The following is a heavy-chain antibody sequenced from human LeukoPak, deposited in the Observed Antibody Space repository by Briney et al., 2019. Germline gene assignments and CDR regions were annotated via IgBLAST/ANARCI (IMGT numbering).Heavy chain of an antibody. CDR1: GFTFSSYS. V-gene: IGHV3-48*01. CDR3: ARTKDVWGSYVAFDI. J-gene: IGHJ3*02. D-gene: IGHD3-16*01. Sequence: GGSLRLSCAASGFTFSSYSMNWVRQAPGKGLEWVSYISSSSSTIYYADSVKGRFTISRDNAKNSLYLQMNSLRAEDTAVYYCARTKDVWGSYVAFDIWGQGTMVTVSS. CDR2: ISSSSSTI.